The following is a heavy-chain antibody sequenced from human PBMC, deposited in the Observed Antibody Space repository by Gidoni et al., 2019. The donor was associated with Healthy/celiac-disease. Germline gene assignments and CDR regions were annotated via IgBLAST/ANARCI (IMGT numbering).Heavy chain of an antibody. CDR1: GYTFPGYD. Sequence: QVQLVQSGAEVKKPGASVKVSCKASGYTFPGYDMHWVRQAPGQGLEWMGWINPNSGGTNYAQKFQGRVTMTRDTSISTAYMELSRLRSDDTAVYYCASGIVGAPDYYYYYYMDVWGKGTTVTVSS. J-gene: IGHJ6*03. V-gene: IGHV1-2*02. CDR2: INPNSGGT. CDR3: ASGIVGAPDYYYYYYMDV. D-gene: IGHD1-26*01.